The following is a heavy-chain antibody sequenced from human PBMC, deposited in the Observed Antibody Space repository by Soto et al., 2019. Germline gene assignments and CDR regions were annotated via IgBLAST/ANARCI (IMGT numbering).Heavy chain of an antibody. J-gene: IGHJ3*02. CDR3: ARGPSHGAFYI. CDR2: INPYSGDT. V-gene: IGHV1-2*02. Sequence: QVQLAQSGAEVKNPGASVKVSCKASGYTFTDYYIHWLRQAPAQGLEWMGWINPYSGDTKYAQKFQGRATMTRDTSISTTYMELSRLTSDDTALYYCARGPSHGAFYIWGQGTIITVSS. CDR1: GYTFTDYY.